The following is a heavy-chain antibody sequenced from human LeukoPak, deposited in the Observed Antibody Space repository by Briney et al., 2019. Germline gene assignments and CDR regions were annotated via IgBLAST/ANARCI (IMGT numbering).Heavy chain of an antibody. CDR2: IHPSTGNP. J-gene: IGHJ4*02. D-gene: IGHD6-19*01. CDR3: ARRESVAAVDY. CDR1: GYTFTNYA. V-gene: IGHV7-4-1*02. Sequence: ASVKVSCKASGYTFTNYAMNWVRQAPGQGLEWMGWIHPSTGNPTYVQGFTGRFVFSLDTSVSTAYLHISSLKAEDTAVYYCARRESVAAVDYWGQGTLVTVSS.